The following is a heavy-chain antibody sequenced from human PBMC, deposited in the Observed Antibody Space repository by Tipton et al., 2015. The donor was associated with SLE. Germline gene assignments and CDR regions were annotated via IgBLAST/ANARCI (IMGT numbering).Heavy chain of an antibody. CDR1: GFTFSSYE. Sequence: SLRLSCAASGFTFSSYEMNWVRQAPGKGLEWVSAISGSGGSTYYADSVKGRFTISRDNSKNTLYLQMNSLRAEDTAVYYCARDTPGYTPGVDYWGQGTLVTVSS. CDR2: ISGSGGST. CDR3: ARDTPGYTPGVDY. V-gene: IGHV3-23*01. J-gene: IGHJ4*02. D-gene: IGHD5-18*01.